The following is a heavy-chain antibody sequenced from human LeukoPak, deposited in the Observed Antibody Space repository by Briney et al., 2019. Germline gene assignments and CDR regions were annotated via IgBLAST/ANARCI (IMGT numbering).Heavy chain of an antibody. Sequence: SETLSLTCTVSGAPIKSYYWSWIRQPPGKGLEWIGGIFYSGSTKYNPSLKSRVIMSIDTSKNHFSLKVNSVTAADTAVYYCARLLYFGSGRPHNWFDPWGQGTLVTVSS. J-gene: IGHJ5*02. CDR3: ARLLYFGSGRPHNWFDP. CDR2: IFYSGST. CDR1: GAPIKSYY. D-gene: IGHD3-10*01. V-gene: IGHV4-59*01.